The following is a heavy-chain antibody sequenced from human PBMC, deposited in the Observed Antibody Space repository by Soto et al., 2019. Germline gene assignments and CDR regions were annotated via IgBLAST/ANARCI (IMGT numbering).Heavy chain of an antibody. CDR1: GFTFSSCW. J-gene: IGHJ4*02. V-gene: IGHV3-74*01. Sequence: EVQLVESGGGSVQPGGSLRLSCAASGFTFSSCWMHWVRQAPGKGLVWVSRINSDGGSTGYADSVKGRFNISRDNAKNTLYLQMNSLRAEDTAVYYCATEIFGYCSGGSCRTADYWGQGTLVTVSS. CDR2: INSDGGST. CDR3: ATEIFGYCSGGSCRTADY. D-gene: IGHD2-15*01.